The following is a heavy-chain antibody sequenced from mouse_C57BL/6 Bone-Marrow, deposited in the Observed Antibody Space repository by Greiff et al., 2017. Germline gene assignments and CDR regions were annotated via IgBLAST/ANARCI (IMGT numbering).Heavy chain of an antibody. CDR3: ARRRYYGSSLYWYFDV. CDR2: ISNLAYSI. J-gene: IGHJ1*03. V-gene: IGHV5-15*04. CDR1: GFTFSDYG. Sequence: EVKLMESGGGLVQPGGSLKLSCAASGFTFSDYGMAWVRQAPRKGPEWVAFISNLAYSIDYADTVTGRFTISRENAKNTLYLEMSSLRSEDTAMYYFARRRYYGSSLYWYFDVWGTGTTVTVSS. D-gene: IGHD1-1*01.